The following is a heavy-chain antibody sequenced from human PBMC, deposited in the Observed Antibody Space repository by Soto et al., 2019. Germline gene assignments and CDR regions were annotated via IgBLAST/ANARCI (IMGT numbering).Heavy chain of an antibody. CDR1: GYTFTSYD. V-gene: IGHV1-8*01. Sequence: ASVKVSCKASGYTFTSYDINWVRQATGQGLEWMGWMNPNSGNAGYAQKFQGRVTMTRNTSISTAYMELSSLRSEDTAVYYCARKWGSTGTPGYYYGMDVWGQGTTVTVSS. CDR2: MNPNSGNA. D-gene: IGHD1-7*01. CDR3: ARKWGSTGTPGYYYGMDV. J-gene: IGHJ6*02.